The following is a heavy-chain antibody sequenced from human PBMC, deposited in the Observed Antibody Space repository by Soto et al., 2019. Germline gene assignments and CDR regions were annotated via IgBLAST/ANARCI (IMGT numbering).Heavy chain of an antibody. CDR2: IVVGSGNT. CDR3: AAEGMELLSGRFGYYYYGMDV. CDR1: GFTFTSSA. Sequence: SVKVSCKASGFTFTSSAVQWVRQARGQRLEWIGWIVVGSGNTNYAQKFQERVTITRDMSTSTAYMELSSLRSEDTAVYYCAAEGMELLSGRFGYYYYGMDVWGQGTTVNVS. J-gene: IGHJ6*02. V-gene: IGHV1-58*01. D-gene: IGHD1-7*01.